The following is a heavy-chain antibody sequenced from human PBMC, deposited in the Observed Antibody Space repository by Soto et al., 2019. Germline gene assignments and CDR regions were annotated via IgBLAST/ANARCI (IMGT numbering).Heavy chain of an antibody. CDR1: GFTFSSYA. D-gene: IGHD3-9*01. J-gene: IGHJ6*03. Sequence: GGSLRLSCAASGFTFSSYAMHWVRQAPGKGLEYVSAISSNGGSTYYANSVKGRFTISRDNSKNTLYLQMGSLRAEDMAVYYCARDRPVYILTGYSDVSYYYYYMDVWGKGTTVTVSS. V-gene: IGHV3-64*01. CDR3: ARDRPVYILTGYSDVSYYYYYMDV. CDR2: ISSNGGST.